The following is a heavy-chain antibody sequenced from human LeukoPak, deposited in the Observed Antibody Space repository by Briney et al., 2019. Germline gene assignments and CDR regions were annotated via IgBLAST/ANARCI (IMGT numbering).Heavy chain of an antibody. V-gene: IGHV3-7*01. Sequence: GGSLRLSCVASGFTFSSYWMNWVRQGPGKGLERVANIKQDGSEKYYVDSVKGRFTISRDNAKNSLYLQMNSLRAEDTAVYYCARDTIVVVPDYWGQGTLVTVSS. J-gene: IGHJ4*02. CDR3: ARDTIVVVPDY. CDR2: IKQDGSEK. D-gene: IGHD3-22*01. CDR1: GFTFSSYW.